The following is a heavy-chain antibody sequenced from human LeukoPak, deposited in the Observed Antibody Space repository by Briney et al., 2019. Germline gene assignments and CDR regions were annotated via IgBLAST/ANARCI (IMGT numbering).Heavy chain of an antibody. CDR1: GFTFSSYG. J-gene: IGHJ6*02. CDR2: ISYDGSNK. V-gene: IGHV3-30*18. CDR3: AKGDDSYYYYGMDV. Sequence: GGSLRLSCVGSGFTFSSYGMHWVRQAPGKGLEWVAVISYDGSNKYYADSVKGRFTISRDNSKNTLYLQMNSLRAEDTAVYYCAKGDDSYYYYGMDVWGQGTTVTVSS.